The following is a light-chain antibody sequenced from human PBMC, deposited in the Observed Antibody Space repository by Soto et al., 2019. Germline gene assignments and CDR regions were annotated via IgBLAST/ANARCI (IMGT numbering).Light chain of an antibody. CDR3: QRYNSAPES. J-gene: IGKJ3*01. CDR2: ATS. Sequence: DIPMTQSPSSLSASVGDRVTITCRASQAVRNFLDWHQQKPWQAPKVLIYATSTLNPGIPSRFSGSRSGTDFTLTISSLQPEDVATYCCQRYNSAPESFGPGTKVDFK. V-gene: IGKV1-27*01. CDR1: QAVRNF.